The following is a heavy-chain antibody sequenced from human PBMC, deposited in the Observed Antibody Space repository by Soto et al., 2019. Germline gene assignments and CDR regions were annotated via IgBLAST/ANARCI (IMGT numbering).Heavy chain of an antibody. CDR1: GGSFSGYY. CDR3: ARGGGMIFTGQA. D-gene: IGHD1-1*01. CDR2: INHSGST. J-gene: IGHJ4*02. Sequence: SETLSLTCAVYGGSFSGYYWSWIRQPPGKGLEWIGEINHSGSTNYNPSLKSRVTISVDTSKNQFSLKLSSVTAADTAVYYCARGGGMIFTGQAWGQGTLVTVSS. V-gene: IGHV4-34*01.